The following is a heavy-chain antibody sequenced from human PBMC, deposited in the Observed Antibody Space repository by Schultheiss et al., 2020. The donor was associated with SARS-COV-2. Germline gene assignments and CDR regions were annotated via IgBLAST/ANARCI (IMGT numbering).Heavy chain of an antibody. V-gene: IGHV4-59*01. Sequence: SETLSLTCTVSGGSISSYYWSWIRQPPGKGLEWIGYIYYSGSTNYNPSLKSRVTISVDTSKNQFSLKLSSVTAADTAVYYCARKDIRDHAFDIWGQGTMVTVSS. J-gene: IGHJ3*02. CDR2: IYYSGST. CDR3: ARKDIRDHAFDI. D-gene: IGHD2-15*01. CDR1: GGSISSYY.